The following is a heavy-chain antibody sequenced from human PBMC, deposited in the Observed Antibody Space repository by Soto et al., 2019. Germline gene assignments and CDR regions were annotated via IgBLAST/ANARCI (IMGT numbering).Heavy chain of an antibody. CDR3: ASGGVAFFFYGMDV. J-gene: IGHJ6*04. CDR1: GYTFTGYY. D-gene: IGHD2-15*01. Sequence: ASVKVSCKASGYTFTGYYMHWVRQAPGQGLEWMGWINPNSGGTNYAQKFQGWVTMTRDTSISTAYMELSRLRSDDTAVYYCASGGVAFFFYGMDVWAKETSVTVSS. V-gene: IGHV1-2*04. CDR2: INPNSGGT.